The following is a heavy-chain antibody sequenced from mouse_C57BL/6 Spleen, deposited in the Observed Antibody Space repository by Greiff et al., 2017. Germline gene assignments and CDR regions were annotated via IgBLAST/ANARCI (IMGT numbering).Heavy chain of an antibody. D-gene: IGHD1-1*01. CDR2: ISGGGGNT. V-gene: IGHV5-9*01. Sequence: EVQLVESGGGLVKPGGSLKLSCAASGFTFSSYTMSWVRQTPEKRLECVATISGGGGNTYYPDSVKGRFTISRDNAKNTLYLQMSSLRSEDTALYYCARHTITTVVAPFGYWGQGTTLTVSS. CDR1: GFTFSSYT. J-gene: IGHJ2*01. CDR3: ARHTITTVVAPFGY.